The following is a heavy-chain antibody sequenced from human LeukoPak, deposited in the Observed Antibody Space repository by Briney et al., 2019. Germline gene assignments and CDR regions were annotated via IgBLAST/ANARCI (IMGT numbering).Heavy chain of an antibody. CDR2: ISHNGDRT. CDR3: ARDGPGYSSGWYDGWFDP. V-gene: IGHV3-64*01. J-gene: IGHJ5*02. CDR1: GFTFSTYV. D-gene: IGHD6-13*01. Sequence: PGGSLRLSCAASGFTFSTYVMHWVRQAPGKGLEYVSTISHNGDRTFYANSVKGRFTISRDNSKNTLYLQMGSLRPEDMAIYYCARDGPGYSSGWYDGWFDPWGQGTLVTVSS.